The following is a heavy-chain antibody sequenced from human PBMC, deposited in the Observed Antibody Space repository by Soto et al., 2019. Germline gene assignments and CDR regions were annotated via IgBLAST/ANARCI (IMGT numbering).Heavy chain of an antibody. Sequence: VQLVESGGGLVQPGGSLRLSCAASGFTFSSYSMNWVRQAPGKGLEWVSYISSSSSTIYYADSVKGRFTISRDNAKNSLYLQMNSLRAEDTAVYYCARGLAAAGSLIDYWGQGTLVTVSS. D-gene: IGHD6-13*01. CDR3: ARGLAAAGSLIDY. CDR1: GFTFSSYS. J-gene: IGHJ4*02. V-gene: IGHV3-48*01. CDR2: ISSSSSTI.